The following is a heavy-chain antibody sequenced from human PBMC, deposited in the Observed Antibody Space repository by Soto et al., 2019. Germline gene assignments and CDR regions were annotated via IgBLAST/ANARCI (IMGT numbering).Heavy chain of an antibody. CDR1: GYTFTSYD. CDR3: ARGDIVGVTAPTNSWFDP. V-gene: IGHV1-8*01. Sequence: ASVKVSCKAPGYTFTSYDINWVRQATGQGLEWMGWMNPNSGNTGYAQKFQGRVTMTRNTSISTAYMELSSLRSEDTAVYYCARGDIVGVTAPTNSWFDPWGQGTLVTVSS. D-gene: IGHD2-2*01. J-gene: IGHJ5*02. CDR2: MNPNSGNT.